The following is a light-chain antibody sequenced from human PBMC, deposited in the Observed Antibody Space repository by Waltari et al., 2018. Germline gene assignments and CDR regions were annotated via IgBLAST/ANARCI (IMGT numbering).Light chain of an antibody. Sequence: DFQMTQSPSSLPASVGDRVTITCRASQNIDNALAWFQQKPGNAPKSLIYGVSTLQSGVPSRFRGSRSGADFTLTISNLQPEDSATYFCQQYYGYPLSFGGGTKVEI. CDR2: GVS. V-gene: IGKV1-16*01. J-gene: IGKJ4*01. CDR1: QNIDNA. CDR3: QQYYGYPLS.